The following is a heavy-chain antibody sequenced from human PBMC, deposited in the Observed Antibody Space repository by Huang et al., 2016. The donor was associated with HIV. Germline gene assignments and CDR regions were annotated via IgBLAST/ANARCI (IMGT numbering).Heavy chain of an antibody. V-gene: IGHV3-30*04. CDR1: GFPFSNYA. Sequence: QVQLVESGGGVVQPGRSLRLSCAASGFPFSNYAMPWVRQAPGKGLEWVAVISYDGRNKYYTDSVKGRFTISRDNSKNALYLQMNILRAEDTAVYYCARRAVAGIYYYYYMDVWGKGTTVTVSS. D-gene: IGHD6-19*01. J-gene: IGHJ6*03. CDR2: ISYDGRNK. CDR3: ARRAVAGIYYYYYMDV.